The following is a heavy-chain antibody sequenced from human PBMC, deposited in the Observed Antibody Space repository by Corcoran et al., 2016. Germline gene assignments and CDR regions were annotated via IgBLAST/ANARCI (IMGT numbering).Heavy chain of an antibody. V-gene: IGHV3-53*01. CDR2: IYSGGST. Sequence: EVQLVESGGGLIQPGGSLRLSCAASGFTVSSNYMSWVRQAPGKGLEWVSVIYSGGSTYYADSVKGRFTISRDNSKNTLYLQMNSLRAEDTAVYYCATNGYYYGSGSYYKDYWGQGTLVTVSS. CDR1: GFTVSSNY. CDR3: ATNGYYYGSGSYYKDY. D-gene: IGHD3-10*01. J-gene: IGHJ4*02.